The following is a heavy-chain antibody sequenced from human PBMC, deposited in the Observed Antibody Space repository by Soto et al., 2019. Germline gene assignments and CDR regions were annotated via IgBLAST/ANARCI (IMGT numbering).Heavy chain of an antibody. Sequence: SETLSLSCTVSGGSITSSYWSWFRQPPGKGLEYIAYIFYTGITNYNPSLKSRVTISMDTSKNQFSLKLNSLTAADTAVYYCAKGAGRDGYNSARGQGTLVTVSS. J-gene: IGHJ4*02. D-gene: IGHD5-12*01. CDR2: IFYTGIT. CDR3: AKGAGRDGYNSA. V-gene: IGHV4-59*01. CDR1: GGSITSSY.